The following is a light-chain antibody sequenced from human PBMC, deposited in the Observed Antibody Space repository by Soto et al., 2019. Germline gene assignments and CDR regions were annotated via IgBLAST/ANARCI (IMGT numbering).Light chain of an antibody. J-gene: IGKJ1*01. CDR3: QQRSSLPRT. CDR1: QSISSY. V-gene: IGKV3-11*01. Sequence: EIVLTQSPATLSLSPGERATLSCRASQSISSYLAWYQQKPGQAPRLLIYDASNLDTGIPARFSGSGSGTDFTLTISSLEPEDFAVYYCQQRSSLPRTFGQGTKVEIK. CDR2: DAS.